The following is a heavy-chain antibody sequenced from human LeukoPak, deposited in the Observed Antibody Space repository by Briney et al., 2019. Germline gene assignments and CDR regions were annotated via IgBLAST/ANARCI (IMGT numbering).Heavy chain of an antibody. V-gene: IGHV1-2*02. Sequence: ASVKVSCKASGYTFTGYYMHWVRQAPGQGLEWMGWINPNSGGTNYAQKFQGRVTMTRDTSISTAYMELSRLRSDDTAVYYCARDGTVTTGDYYYYYYMDVWGKGTTVTISS. CDR1: GYTFTGYY. CDR2: INPNSGGT. D-gene: IGHD4-17*01. J-gene: IGHJ6*03. CDR3: ARDGTVTTGDYYYYYYMDV.